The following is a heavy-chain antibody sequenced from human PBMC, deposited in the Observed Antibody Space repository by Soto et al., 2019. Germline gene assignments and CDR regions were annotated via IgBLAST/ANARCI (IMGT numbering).Heavy chain of an antibody. V-gene: IGHV3-23*01. CDR2: ISSSGDIP. J-gene: IGHJ4*02. CDR1: GFTFTTYA. D-gene: IGHD4-17*01. Sequence: EVQLLESGGGLVQPGGSLRLSCAASGFTFTTYAMSWVRQPPGKGLEWVSGISSSGDIPYYADSVTGRFTISRDQSKETVYLQMNSLRAEDTALYYCAKVNSIVGDGDHDYWGQGTLVSVSS. CDR3: AKVNSIVGDGDHDY.